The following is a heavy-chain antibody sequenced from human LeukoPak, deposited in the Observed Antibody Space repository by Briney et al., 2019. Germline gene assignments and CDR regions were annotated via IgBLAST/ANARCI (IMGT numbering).Heavy chain of an antibody. J-gene: IGHJ4*02. CDR2: IIPIFGTA. CDR3: ANCGGDCYSEYYFDY. Sequence: GASVKVSCKASGGTFSSYAISWVRQAPGQGLEWMGGIIPIFGTANYAQKFQGRVTITADESTSTAYMELSSLRSEDTAVYYCANCGGDCYSEYYFDYWGQGTLVTVSS. V-gene: IGHV1-69*13. D-gene: IGHD2-21*02. CDR1: GGTFSSYA.